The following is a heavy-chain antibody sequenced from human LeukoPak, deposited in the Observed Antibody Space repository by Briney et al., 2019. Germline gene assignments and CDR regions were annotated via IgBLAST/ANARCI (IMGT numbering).Heavy chain of an antibody. CDR2: ISGSGGST. D-gene: IGHD2-2*01. CDR3: AKGSCSGTSCYVMYFQH. V-gene: IGHV3-23*01. Sequence: GGSLRLSCAASGFTFSSYAMSWVRQAPGKGLEWVSVISGSGGSTYYADSVKGRFTISRDTSKNTLYLQMNSLRAEDTAVYYCAKGSCSGTSCYVMYFQHWGQGTLVTVSS. CDR1: GFTFSSYA. J-gene: IGHJ1*01.